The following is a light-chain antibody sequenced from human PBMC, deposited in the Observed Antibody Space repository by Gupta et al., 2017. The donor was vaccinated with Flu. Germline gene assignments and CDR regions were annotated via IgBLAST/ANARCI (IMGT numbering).Light chain of an antibody. CDR3: QQRANWPPLT. J-gene: IGKJ4*01. V-gene: IGKV3-11*01. CDR1: QSVGKS. Sequence: VLTQSPATPSLSPRARATLSCRASQSVGKSLTWYQQKPGQAPRLIISDASYRATGIPARFSGSGSGTDFTLTISSLEPEDFATYYCQQRANWPPLTFGGGTKVEI. CDR2: DAS.